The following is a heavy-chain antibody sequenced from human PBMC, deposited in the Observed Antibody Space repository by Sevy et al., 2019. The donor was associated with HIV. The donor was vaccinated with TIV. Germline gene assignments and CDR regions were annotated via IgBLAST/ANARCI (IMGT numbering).Heavy chain of an antibody. CDR3: AKDLRDIVVVVAATEDYYYYGMDV. D-gene: IGHD2-15*01. Sequence: GGSLRLSCAASGFTFSSYGMHWVRQAPGKGLEWVAFIRYDGSNKYYADSVKGRFTISRDNSKNTLYLQMNSLRAEETAVYYCAKDLRDIVVVVAATEDYYYYGMDVWGQGTTVTVSS. J-gene: IGHJ6*02. V-gene: IGHV3-30*02. CDR1: GFTFSSYG. CDR2: IRYDGSNK.